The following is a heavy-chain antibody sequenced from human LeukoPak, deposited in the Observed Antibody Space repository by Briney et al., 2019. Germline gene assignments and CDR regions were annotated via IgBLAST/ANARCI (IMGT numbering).Heavy chain of an antibody. CDR3: ARQVLYYYDSLGYYYMDY. J-gene: IGHJ4*02. CDR2: VYYSGTT. V-gene: IGHV4-59*08. D-gene: IGHD3-22*01. CDR1: GGSISSYY. Sequence: PSEPLSLTCTVSGGSISSYYWSWIRQPPGKGRECIGYVYYSGTTNYNPSLKSRVTISVDTSKRQFSLKLSSVTAADTAVYYCARQVLYYYDSLGYYYMDYWGQGTLVTVSS.